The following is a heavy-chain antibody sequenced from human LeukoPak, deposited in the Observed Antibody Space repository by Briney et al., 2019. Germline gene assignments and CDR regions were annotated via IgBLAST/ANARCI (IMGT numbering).Heavy chain of an antibody. J-gene: IGHJ4*02. CDR3: ATRIAAAADY. Sequence: GGSLRLSCAASGFTVSSNYMSWVRQAPGKGLEWVSAISGSGGSTYYADSVKGRFTISRDNSKNTLYLQMNSLRAEDTAVYYCATRIAAAADYWGQGTLVTVSS. CDR1: GFTVSSNY. D-gene: IGHD6-13*01. V-gene: IGHV3-23*01. CDR2: ISGSGGST.